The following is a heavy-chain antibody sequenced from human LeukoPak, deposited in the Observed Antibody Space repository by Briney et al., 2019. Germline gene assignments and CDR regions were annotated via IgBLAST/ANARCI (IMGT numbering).Heavy chain of an antibody. CDR2: ISTSSSYI. Sequence: GGSRRLSCAASGFTFSSYSMNWVRQAPGKGLEWVSSISTSSSYISYADSVKGRFTISRDNAKNSLYLQMNSLRAEDTAVYYCARDKARYCSGGSCYSWYFDLWGRGTPVTVSS. J-gene: IGHJ2*01. V-gene: IGHV3-21*01. D-gene: IGHD2-15*01. CDR1: GFTFSSYS. CDR3: ARDKARYCSGGSCYSWYFDL.